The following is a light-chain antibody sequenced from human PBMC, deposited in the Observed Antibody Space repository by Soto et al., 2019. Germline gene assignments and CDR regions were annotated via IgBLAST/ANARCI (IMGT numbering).Light chain of an antibody. CDR1: QSVSST. Sequence: EIVMTQSPATLSVSPGERATLSCRASQSVSSTLAWYQQKPGQAPRLLIYGASTRATGIPARFSGSGSGTEFTLTISSLQSEDFAVYYCQQDNDWPQTFGQGTKVEIK. CDR3: QQDNDWPQT. CDR2: GAS. J-gene: IGKJ1*01. V-gene: IGKV3-15*01.